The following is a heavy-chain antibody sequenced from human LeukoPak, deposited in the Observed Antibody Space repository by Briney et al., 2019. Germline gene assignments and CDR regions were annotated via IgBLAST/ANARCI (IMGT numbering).Heavy chain of an antibody. CDR2: IYYSGST. V-gene: IGHV4-38-2*02. J-gene: IGHJ3*02. CDR1: GYSISSGYY. Sequence: SETLSLTCTVSGYSISSGYYWGWIRQPPGKGLEWIGYIYYSGSTNYNPSLKSRVTISVDTSKNQFSLKLSSVTAADTAVYYCARDERYNWSPDAFDIWGQGTMVTVSS. D-gene: IGHD1-1*01. CDR3: ARDERYNWSPDAFDI.